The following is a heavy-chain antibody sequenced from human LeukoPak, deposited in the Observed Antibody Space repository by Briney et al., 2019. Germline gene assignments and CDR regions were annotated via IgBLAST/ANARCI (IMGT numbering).Heavy chain of an antibody. CDR1: GGTFSSYA. CDR2: INPNSGGT. CDR3: AREYYYGSGSYSD. J-gene: IGHJ4*02. Sequence: ASVKVSCKASGGTFSSYAISWVRQAPGQGLEWMGWINPNSGGTNYAQKFQGRVTMTRDTSIGTAYMELSRLRSDDTAVYYCAREYYYGSGSYSDWGQGTLVTVSS. D-gene: IGHD3-10*01. V-gene: IGHV1-2*02.